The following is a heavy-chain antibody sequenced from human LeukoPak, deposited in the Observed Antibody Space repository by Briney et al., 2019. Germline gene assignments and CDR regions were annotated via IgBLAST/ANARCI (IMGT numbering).Heavy chain of an antibody. J-gene: IGHJ3*02. Sequence: GGSLRLSCAASGFTFSSYAMHRVRQAPGKGLEYVSAISSNGGSTYYANSVKGRFTISRDNSKNTLYLQMGSLRAEDMAVYYCARKRYSSSWYDAFDIWGQGTMVTVSS. CDR2: ISSNGGST. CDR3: ARKRYSSSWYDAFDI. V-gene: IGHV3-64*01. CDR1: GFTFSSYA. D-gene: IGHD6-13*01.